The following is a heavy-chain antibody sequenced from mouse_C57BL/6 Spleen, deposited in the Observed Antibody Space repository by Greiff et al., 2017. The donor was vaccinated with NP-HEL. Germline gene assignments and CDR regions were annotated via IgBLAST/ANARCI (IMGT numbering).Heavy chain of an antibody. CDR2: IDPSDSYT. J-gene: IGHJ1*03. CDR3: ARNRDSWYFDV. CDR1: GYTFTSYW. V-gene: IGHV1-69*01. D-gene: IGHD4-1*01. Sequence: VQLQQSGAELVMPGASVKLSCKASGYTFTSYWMHWVKQRPGQGLEWIGEIDPSDSYTNYNQKFKGKSTLTVDKSSSTAYMQLSSLTSEDSAVYECARNRDSWYFDVWGTGTTVTVSS.